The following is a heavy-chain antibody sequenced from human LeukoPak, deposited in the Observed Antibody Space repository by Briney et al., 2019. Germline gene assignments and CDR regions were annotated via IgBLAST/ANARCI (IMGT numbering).Heavy chain of an antibody. J-gene: IGHJ4*02. D-gene: IGHD1-26*01. V-gene: IGHV4-34*01. CDR3: AKSGGYGLIDY. Sequence: PSETLSLTCAVYGGSFSGYYWSWIRQPPGKGLEWIGEINHSGSTNYNPSLKSRVTISIDMSKNEFSLRLNSVTAADTAMYYCAKSGGYGLIDYWGQGTLVTVSS. CDR1: GGSFSGYY. CDR2: INHSGST.